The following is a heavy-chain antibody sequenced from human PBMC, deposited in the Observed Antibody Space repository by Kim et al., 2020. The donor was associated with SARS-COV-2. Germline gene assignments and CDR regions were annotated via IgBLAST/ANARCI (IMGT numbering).Heavy chain of an antibody. V-gene: IGHV3-74*01. CDR2: INGDAGYT. CDR3: AREEQLAYEIYN. D-gene: IGHD3-9*01. J-gene: IGHJ4*02. CDR1: GFTFSSYW. Sequence: GGSLRLSCAASGFTFSSYWMHWVRQSPGKGLVWVSYINGDAGYTTYADSVKGRFTISRDNAKNTMHLQMNSLRAEDTAVYYCAREEQLAYEIYNWGPGT.